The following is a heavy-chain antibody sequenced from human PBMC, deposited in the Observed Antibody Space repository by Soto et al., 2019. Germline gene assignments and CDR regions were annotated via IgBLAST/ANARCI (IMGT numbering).Heavy chain of an antibody. D-gene: IGHD5-18*01. CDR2: MYYSGSA. V-gene: IGHV4-39*07. CDR3: ARDRYSYGEGDAFDI. Sequence: SETLSLTCTVSGGSISSSNYHWGWIRQPPGKGLEWIGSMYYSGSAYYNPSLKSRVAISVDTSKIQFSLNLSSVTAADTAVYYCARDRYSYGEGDAFDIWGQGTMVTVSS. J-gene: IGHJ3*02. CDR1: GGSISSSNYH.